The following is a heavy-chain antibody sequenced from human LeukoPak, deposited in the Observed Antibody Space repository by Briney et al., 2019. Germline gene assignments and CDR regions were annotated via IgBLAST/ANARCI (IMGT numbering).Heavy chain of an antibody. CDR3: ARGTNLARAFDI. Sequence: SETLSLTCTVSGGSISSYYWSWIRQPPGKGLEWIGYIHYTGSTNYNPSLKSRVTISVDKSKNQFSLKLSSVTAADTAAYYCARGTNLARAFDIWGQGTMVTVSS. V-gene: IGHV4-59*12. D-gene: IGHD1-14*01. J-gene: IGHJ3*02. CDR2: IHYTGST. CDR1: GGSISSYY.